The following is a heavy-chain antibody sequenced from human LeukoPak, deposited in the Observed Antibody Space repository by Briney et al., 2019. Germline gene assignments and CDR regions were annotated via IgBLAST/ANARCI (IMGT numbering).Heavy chain of an antibody. CDR1: GYTFTGYY. Sequence: ASVKVSCKASGYTFTGYYVHWVRQAPGQGLEWMGWMNPKSGGTNYAQKFEARVTMNRDTSISTAYMELSRLRFDDTAVYYCARDNTVTNMDVWGKGTTVTISS. CDR2: MNPKSGGT. V-gene: IGHV1-2*02. D-gene: IGHD4-17*01. CDR3: ARDNTVTNMDV. J-gene: IGHJ6*03.